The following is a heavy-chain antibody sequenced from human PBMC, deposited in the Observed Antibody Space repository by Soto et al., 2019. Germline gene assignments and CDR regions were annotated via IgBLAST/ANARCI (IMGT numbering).Heavy chain of an antibody. CDR1: GGSFSGYY. J-gene: IGHJ5*02. CDR2: INHSGST. CDR3: ARLRSSSWLYNWFDP. D-gene: IGHD6-13*01. V-gene: IGHV4-34*01. Sequence: SETLSLTCTVSGGSFSGYYWSWIRQPPGKGLEWIGEINHSGSTNYNPSLKSRVTISVDTSKNQFSLKLSSVTAADTAVYYCARLRSSSWLYNWFDPWGQGTLVTVSS.